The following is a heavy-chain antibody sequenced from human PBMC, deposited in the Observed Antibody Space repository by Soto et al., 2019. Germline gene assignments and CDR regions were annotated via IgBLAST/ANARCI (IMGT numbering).Heavy chain of an antibody. CDR2: ISWDGGST. Sequence: GGSLRLSCAASGFTFDDYAMHWVRQAPGKGLEWVSLISWDGGSTYYADSVKGRFTISRDNSKNSLYLQMNSLRAEDTALYYCAKDRTAQSPFEYYGMDVWRQGTTVTVSS. CDR3: AKDRTAQSPFEYYGMDV. CDR1: GFTFDDYA. V-gene: IGHV3-43D*04. D-gene: IGHD5-18*01. J-gene: IGHJ6*02.